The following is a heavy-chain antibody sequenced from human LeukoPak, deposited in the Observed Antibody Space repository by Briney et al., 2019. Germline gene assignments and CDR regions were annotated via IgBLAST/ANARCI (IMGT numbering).Heavy chain of an antibody. CDR3: ARDRYSSSSVGMDV. J-gene: IGHJ6*02. D-gene: IGHD6-6*01. CDR2: IYSGGST. Sequence: PGGSLRLSCAASGFTVSSNYMSWVRQAPGKGLEWVSVIYSGGSTYYADSVKGRFTISRDNPKNTLYLQMNSLRAEDTAVYYCARDRYSSSSVGMDVWGQGTTVTVSS. V-gene: IGHV3-66*01. CDR1: GFTVSSNY.